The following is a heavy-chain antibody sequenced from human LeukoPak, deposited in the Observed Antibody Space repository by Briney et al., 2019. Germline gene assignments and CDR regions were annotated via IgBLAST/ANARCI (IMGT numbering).Heavy chain of an antibody. V-gene: IGHV1-2*02. J-gene: IGHJ4*02. CDR3: ARDRCKGGSTSCYTIYY. D-gene: IGHD2-2*02. Sequence: ASVNVSCKASGYTFTVYYMHWVRQAPGQGLEWMGWINPNSGGTNYAQKFQGRVTMTRDTSISTAYMELSRLRSDDTAVYYCARDRCKGGSTSCYTIYYWGQGTLVTVSS. CDR2: INPNSGGT. CDR1: GYTFTVYY.